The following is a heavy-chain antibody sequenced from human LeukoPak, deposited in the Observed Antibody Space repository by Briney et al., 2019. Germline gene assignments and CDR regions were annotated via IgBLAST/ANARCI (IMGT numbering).Heavy chain of an antibody. Sequence: SETLSLTCAVYGGSFSGYYWSWIRQPPGKGLEWIGEINHSGSTNYNPSLKSRVTISVDTSKNQSSLKLSSVTATDTAVYYCARATSHCSGGSCYSRFDYWGQGTLVTVSS. CDR1: GGSFSGYY. D-gene: IGHD2-15*01. V-gene: IGHV4-34*01. J-gene: IGHJ4*02. CDR3: ARATSHCSGGSCYSRFDY. CDR2: INHSGST.